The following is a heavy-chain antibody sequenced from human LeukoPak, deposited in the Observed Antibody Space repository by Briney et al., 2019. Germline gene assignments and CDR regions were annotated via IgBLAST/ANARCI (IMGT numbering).Heavy chain of an antibody. CDR2: ISGSGGST. CDR3: AKVSTHRGSSPSRCFDP. J-gene: IGHJ5*02. V-gene: IGHV3-23*01. CDR1: GFTFSSYA. Sequence: GGSLRLSCAASGFTFSSYAMSWVRQAPGKGLEWVSAISGSGGSTYYADSVKGRFTISRDNSKNTLYLQMNSLRADDTAVYYCAKVSTHRGSSPSRCFDPWGQGTLVTVSS. D-gene: IGHD1-26*01.